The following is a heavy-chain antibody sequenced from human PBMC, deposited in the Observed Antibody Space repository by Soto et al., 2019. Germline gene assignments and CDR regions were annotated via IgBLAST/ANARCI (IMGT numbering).Heavy chain of an antibody. D-gene: IGHD3-3*01. V-gene: IGHV4-59*01. CDR3: SGYDFWSDYYNY. CDR2: IYYSVNT. CDR1: GGSISFYY. J-gene: IGHJ4*01. Sequence: SETLSLTCTVSGGSISFYYWSWSRQPPGKGLEWIGHIYYSVNTNYNPSLNSRVTMSVDTSKNQFSLKLNSVTAADTAVYYCSGYDFWSDYYNYWGQGTLVTVSS.